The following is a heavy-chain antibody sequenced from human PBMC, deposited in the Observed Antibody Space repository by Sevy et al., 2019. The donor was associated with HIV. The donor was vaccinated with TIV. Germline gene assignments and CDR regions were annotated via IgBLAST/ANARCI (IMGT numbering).Heavy chain of an antibody. D-gene: IGHD2-15*01. CDR3: AKGDRTFYGMDV. Sequence: GGSLRLSCAASGFTFRTYAMSWVGQAPGKGLEWVSDISGSGGSTYYADSVEGRFTISRDKSKKTLYLQMNSLRAEDTAVYYCAKGDRTFYGMDVWGQGTTVTVSS. CDR2: ISGSGGST. CDR1: GFTFRTYA. V-gene: IGHV3-23*01. J-gene: IGHJ6*02.